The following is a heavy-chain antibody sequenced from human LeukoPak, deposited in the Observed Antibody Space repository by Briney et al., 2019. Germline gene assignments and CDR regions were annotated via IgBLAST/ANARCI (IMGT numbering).Heavy chain of an antibody. D-gene: IGHD1-26*01. CDR3: ARKVGPRSFDY. CDR1: GFTFSSYE. J-gene: IGHJ4*02. Sequence: PEGSLRLSCAASGFTFSSYEMNWVRQAPGKGLEWVSYISSSGSTIYYADSVKGRFTISRDNAKNSLYLQMNSLRAEDTAVYYCARKVGPRSFDYWGQGTLVTVSS. CDR2: ISSSGSTI. V-gene: IGHV3-48*03.